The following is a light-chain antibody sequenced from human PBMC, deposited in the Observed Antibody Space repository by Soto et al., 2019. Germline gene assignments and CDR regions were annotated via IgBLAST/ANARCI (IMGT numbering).Light chain of an antibody. CDR2: AAS. V-gene: IGKV1-17*01. CDR1: QDIRSD. CDR3: LQHNSYPFT. Sequence: DIQMTQSPSSLSASVGDRVTITCRASQDIRSDLGWFQQKPGKAPKRLIYAASTLESRVPSRFSGSRSGTEFTLTISSLQPEDFATYYCLQHNSYPFTFGLGTKVDIK. J-gene: IGKJ3*01.